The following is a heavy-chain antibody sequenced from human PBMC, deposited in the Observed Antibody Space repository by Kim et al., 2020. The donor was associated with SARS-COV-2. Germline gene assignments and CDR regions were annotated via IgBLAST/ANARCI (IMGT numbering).Heavy chain of an antibody. J-gene: IGHJ5*02. D-gene: IGHD3-22*01. V-gene: IGHV4-31*03. CDR3: ARVHRGYYYDSSGYFWWFDP. CDR1: GGSISSGGYY. Sequence: SETLSLTCTVSGGSISSGGYYWSWIRQHPGKGLEWIGYIYYSGSTYYNPSLKSRVTISVDTSKNQFSLKLSSVTAADTAVYYCARVHRGYYYDSSGYFWWFDPWGQGTLVTVSS. CDR2: IYYSGST.